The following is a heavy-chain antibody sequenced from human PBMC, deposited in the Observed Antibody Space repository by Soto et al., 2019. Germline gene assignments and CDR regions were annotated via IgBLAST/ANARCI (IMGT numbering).Heavy chain of an antibody. V-gene: IGHV5-51*01. CDR2: IYPGDSDT. Sequence: GGSLKISCKGSGYSFTTYWINWVRQMPGKGLEWMGIIYPGDSDTRYSPSFQGQVTISADKSINTAYLQWRSLKASDTAVYYCARHHGSPGSYFGMDVWGQGTTVTVSS. J-gene: IGHJ6*02. CDR3: ARHHGSPGSYFGMDV. CDR1: GYSFTTYW. D-gene: IGHD6-13*01.